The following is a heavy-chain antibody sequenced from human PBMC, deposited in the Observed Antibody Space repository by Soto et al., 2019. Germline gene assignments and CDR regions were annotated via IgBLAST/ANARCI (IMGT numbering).Heavy chain of an antibody. Sequence: SETLSLTCTVSGGSISSSSYYWGWIRQPPGKGLEWIGSIYYSGSTYYNPSLKSRVTISVDTSKNQFSLKLSSVTAADTAVYYCARQVGSGYDSNYYYYYGMDVWGQGTTVTVSS. CDR2: IYYSGST. CDR3: ARQVGSGYDSNYYYYYGMDV. D-gene: IGHD5-12*01. J-gene: IGHJ6*02. V-gene: IGHV4-39*01. CDR1: GGSISSSSYY.